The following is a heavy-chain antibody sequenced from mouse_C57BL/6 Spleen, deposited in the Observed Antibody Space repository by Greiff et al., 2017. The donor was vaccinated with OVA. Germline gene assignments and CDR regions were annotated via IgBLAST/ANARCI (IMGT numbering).Heavy chain of an antibody. CDR1: GYAFSSSW. D-gene: IGHD4-1*01. J-gene: IGHJ1*03. V-gene: IGHV1-82*01. CDR3: ARTVTGTWYFDV. CDR2: IYPGDGDT. Sequence: VKLQQSGPELVKPGASVKISCKASGYAFSSSWMNWVKQRPGKGLEWIGRIYPGDGDTNYNGKFKGKATLTADKSSSTAYMQLSSLTSEDSAVYFCARTVTGTWYFDVWGTGTTVTVSS.